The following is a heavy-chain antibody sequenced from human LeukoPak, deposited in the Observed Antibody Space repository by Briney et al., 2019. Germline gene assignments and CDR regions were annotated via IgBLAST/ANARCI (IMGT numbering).Heavy chain of an antibody. CDR1: GFTVSSNY. D-gene: IGHD6-13*01. V-gene: IGHV3-66*04. J-gene: IGHJ6*03. CDR2: IYSGGSA. CDR3: ARQTGIAAAGTWGYYMDV. Sequence: PGGSLRLSCAASGFTVSSNYMSWVRQAPGKGLEWVSVIYSGGSAYYADSVKGRFTISRDNSKNTLYLQMNSLRAEDTAVYYCARQTGIAAAGTWGYYMDVWGKGTTVTVSS.